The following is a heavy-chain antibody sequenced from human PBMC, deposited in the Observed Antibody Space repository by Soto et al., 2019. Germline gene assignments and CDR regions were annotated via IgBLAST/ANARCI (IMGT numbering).Heavy chain of an antibody. CDR3: ASDSSGYYVSFDY. CDR2: IIPAYTTA. D-gene: IGHD3-22*01. V-gene: IGHV1-69*12. CDR1: GGTFRGLA. Sequence: QVQLVQSGAEVRKPGSSVKVSCKASGGTFRGLAISWVRQAPGQGLEWMGGIIPAYTTANYAQKFQGRVTISADESTSTAYMELSSLRSEDTAVYYCASDSSGYYVSFDYWGQGTLVIVSS. J-gene: IGHJ4*02.